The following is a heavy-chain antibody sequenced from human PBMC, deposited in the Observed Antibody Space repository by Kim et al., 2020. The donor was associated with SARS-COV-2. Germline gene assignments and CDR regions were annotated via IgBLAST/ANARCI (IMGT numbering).Heavy chain of an antibody. CDR3: AIQHYLHRSGDLDY. Sequence: GGSLRLSCAASGFTFRSYWMHWVRQAPGKGLVWVSRINIDGSSTIYADSVKGRFTISRDNAKNTLYLQMNSLRAEDTAVYYCAIQHYLHRSGDLDYWG. CDR1: GFTFRSYW. CDR2: INIDGSST. J-gene: IGHJ4*01. D-gene: IGHD2-15*01. V-gene: IGHV3-74*01.